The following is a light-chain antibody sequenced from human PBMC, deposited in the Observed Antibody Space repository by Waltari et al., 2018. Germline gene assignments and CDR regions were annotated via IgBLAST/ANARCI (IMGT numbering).Light chain of an antibody. CDR2: GAS. V-gene: IGKV1-33*01. J-gene: IGKJ4*01. CDR1: QDIHNY. Sequence: IQITQSPSSLPAPVGDRVTIPCQASQDIHNYLNWYQQQQGKAPKPLIYGASNLAAGVPSRFSGSGSGTHYTLTITGLQPEDFATYYCQHYRDYLTFGSGTTVDIK. CDR3: QHYRDYLT.